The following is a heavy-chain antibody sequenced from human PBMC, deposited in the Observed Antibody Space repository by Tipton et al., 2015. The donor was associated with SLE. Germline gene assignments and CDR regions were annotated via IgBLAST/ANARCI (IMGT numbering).Heavy chain of an antibody. CDR2: ISSSGTT. D-gene: IGHD4-17*01. CDR3: ARHDYGDYGIWAFDM. V-gene: IGHV4-39*07. CDR1: GGSITSSSYY. Sequence: LRLSCTVSGGSITSSSYYWGWIRQPPGKGLEWIGRISSSGTTHYNPSLKSRATISVDTYKNQLSLKQRSATAADTAVYYCARHDYGDYGIWAFDMWGRGTVVSVSS. J-gene: IGHJ3*02.